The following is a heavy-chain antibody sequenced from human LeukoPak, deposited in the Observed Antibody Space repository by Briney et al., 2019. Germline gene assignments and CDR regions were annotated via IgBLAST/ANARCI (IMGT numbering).Heavy chain of an antibody. CDR1: GGSFSGYY. Sequence: PSETLSLTCAGYGGSFSGYYWSWIRQPPGKGLEWIGEINHSGSTNYNPSLKSRVTISVDTSKNQFSLKLSSVTAADTAIYYCARNAGYSDLNYWGQGVLVTVSS. CDR2: INHSGST. D-gene: IGHD3-22*01. V-gene: IGHV4-34*01. J-gene: IGHJ4*02. CDR3: ARNAGYSDLNY.